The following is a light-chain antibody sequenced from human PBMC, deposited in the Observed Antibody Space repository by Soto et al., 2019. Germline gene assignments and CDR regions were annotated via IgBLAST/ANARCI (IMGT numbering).Light chain of an antibody. V-gene: IGKV2-30*01. Sequence: DAVVTESHLSLPVTLGQASSVSCRSQQSLVYSDGNPYLSWFQQRPGQSPRRLIYKVSNRDSGVPDRFSGSGSGTDFTLKISRVEAEDVGVYYCMQALQSLTFGQGTRLEIK. CDR2: KVS. J-gene: IGKJ5*01. CDR1: QSLVYSDGNPY. CDR3: MQALQSLT.